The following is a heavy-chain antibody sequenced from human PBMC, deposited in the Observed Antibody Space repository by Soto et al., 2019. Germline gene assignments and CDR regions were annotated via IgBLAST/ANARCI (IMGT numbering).Heavy chain of an antibody. CDR3: ARGDSTDCSNGVCSFFYNHDMDV. CDR1: GYTFTTYT. Sequence: ASVKVSCKASGYTFTTYTLHWVRQAPGQNLEWLGRINPKSGGTSTAQKFQGWVTMTTDTSISTASMELTRLTSDDTAIYYCARGDSTDCSNGVCSFFYNHDMDVWGQGTTVTVSS. V-gene: IGHV1-2*04. CDR2: INPKSGGT. J-gene: IGHJ6*02. D-gene: IGHD2-8*01.